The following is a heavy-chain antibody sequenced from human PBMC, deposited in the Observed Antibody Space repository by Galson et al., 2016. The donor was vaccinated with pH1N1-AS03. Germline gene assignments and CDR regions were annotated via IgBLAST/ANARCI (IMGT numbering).Heavy chain of an antibody. CDR1: GYTFTSYA. Sequence: SVKVSCKATGYTFTSYAMHWVRQAPGQRLEWMGWINAGNGNTKYSQKFQDRVTMTTDTTTSTAYMELRSLRSDDTVVYYCARDLGYCTTTGCQREWFDPWGQGTPVTVSS. J-gene: IGHJ5*02. CDR2: INAGNGNT. CDR3: ARDLGYCTTTGCQREWFDP. D-gene: IGHD2-2*01. V-gene: IGHV1-3*01.